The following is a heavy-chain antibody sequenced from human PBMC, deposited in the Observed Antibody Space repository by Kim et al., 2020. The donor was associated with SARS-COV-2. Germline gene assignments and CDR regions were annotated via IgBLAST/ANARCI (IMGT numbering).Heavy chain of an antibody. D-gene: IGHD3-10*01. Sequence: VKGRFTISRDNSKNTLYLQMNSLRAEDTAVYYCASDKHYYGSGGRYGMDVWGQGTTVTVSS. CDR3: ASDKHYYGSGGRYGMDV. V-gene: IGHV3-30*07. J-gene: IGHJ6*02.